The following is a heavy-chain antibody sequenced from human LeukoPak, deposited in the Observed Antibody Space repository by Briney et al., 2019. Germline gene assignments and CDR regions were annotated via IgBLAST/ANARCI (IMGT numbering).Heavy chain of an antibody. J-gene: IGHJ3*02. CDR2: IHYSEST. Sequence: SETLSLTCTVSGGPIRSYYWSWMRQPPGKGLEWIGNIHYSESTNFNPSLKSRVAIAVDTSKNQFSLSMRSVTAADTAVYYCAKVASDIVVVPAAMSDAFDIWGQGTMVTVSS. V-gene: IGHV4-59*01. CDR3: AKVASDIVVVPAAMSDAFDI. CDR1: GGPIRSYY. D-gene: IGHD2-2*01.